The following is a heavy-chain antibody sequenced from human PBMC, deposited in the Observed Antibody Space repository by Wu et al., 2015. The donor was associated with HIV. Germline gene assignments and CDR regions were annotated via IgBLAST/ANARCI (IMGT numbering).Heavy chain of an antibody. D-gene: IGHD2-2*01. V-gene: IGHV1-69*13. Sequence: QVQLVQSGAEVKKPGSSVKVSCKASGGTFSSYAISWVRQAPGQGLEWMGRIIPIFGTANYAQKFQGRVTITADESTSTAYMELSSLRSEDTAVYYCARADCSSTSCYGVNNWFDPWGQGTLVHRLL. CDR1: GGTFSSYA. CDR3: ARADCSSTSCYGVNNWFDP. CDR2: IIPIFGTA. J-gene: IGHJ5*02.